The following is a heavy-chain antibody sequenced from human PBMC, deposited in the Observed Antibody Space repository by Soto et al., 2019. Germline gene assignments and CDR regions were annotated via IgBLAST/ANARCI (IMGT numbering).Heavy chain of an antibody. Sequence: SETLSLTCGVYDKSFSVYSWSWIRQAPGKGLEWIGEINPSGSTIYNPSLHSRVTISTATSKNQYSLRLSSVTAADAGVYYCAMINGYQRFNPFDFWGQGTLVTVSS. V-gene: IGHV4-34*01. CDR2: INPSGST. D-gene: IGHD2-8*01. CDR1: DKSFSVYS. CDR3: AMINGYQRFNPFDF. J-gene: IGHJ4*02.